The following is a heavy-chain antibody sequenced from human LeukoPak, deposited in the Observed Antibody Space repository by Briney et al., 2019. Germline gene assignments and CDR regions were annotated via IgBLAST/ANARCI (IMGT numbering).Heavy chain of an antibody. CDR3: ANPNYYDSSGSYSDDY. CDR2: ISSSGSTI. V-gene: IGHV3-48*03. D-gene: IGHD3-22*01. CDR1: GFTFSSYE. Sequence: GGSLRLSCAASGFTFSSYEMNWVRQAPGKGLEWVSYISSSGSTIYYADSVKGRFTISRDNSKNTLYLQMNSLRAEDTAVYYCANPNYYDSSGSYSDDYWGQGTLVTVSS. J-gene: IGHJ4*02.